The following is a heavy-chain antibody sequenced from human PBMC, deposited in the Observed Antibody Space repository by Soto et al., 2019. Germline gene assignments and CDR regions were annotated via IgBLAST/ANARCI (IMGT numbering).Heavy chain of an antibody. CDR1: GFTFSSYA. J-gene: IGHJ4*02. CDR3: AKSALRYYEFWSGSSGPLDY. CDR2: ISGSGGST. Sequence: EVQLLESGGGLVQPGGSLRLSCAASGFTFSSYAMSWVRQAPGKGLEWVSAISGSGGSTYYADSVKGRFTISRDNSKNTLYRQMNSLRAEDTAVYYCAKSALRYYEFWSGSSGPLDYWGQGTLVTVSS. D-gene: IGHD3-3*01. V-gene: IGHV3-23*01.